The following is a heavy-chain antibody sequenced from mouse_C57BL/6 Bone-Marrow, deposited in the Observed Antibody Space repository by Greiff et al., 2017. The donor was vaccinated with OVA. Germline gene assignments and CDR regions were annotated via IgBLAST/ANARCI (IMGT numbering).Heavy chain of an antibody. CDR2: INSDGGST. D-gene: IGHD2-5*01. CDR1: EYEFPSHD. V-gene: IGHV5-2*03. CDR3: ARLHSKSYAMDY. J-gene: IGHJ4*01. Sequence: EVMLVESGGGLVQPGESLKLSCESNEYEFPSHDMSWVRKTPEKRLELVAAINSDGGSTYYPETMERRFIISRDNTKKTLYLQMSSLRSEDTALYYCARLHSKSYAMDYWGQGTSVTVSS.